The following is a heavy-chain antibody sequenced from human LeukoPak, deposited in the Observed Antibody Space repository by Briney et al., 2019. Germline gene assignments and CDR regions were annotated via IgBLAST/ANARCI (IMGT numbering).Heavy chain of an antibody. V-gene: IGHV1-18*01. CDR2: ISAYNGNT. D-gene: IGHD7-27*01. J-gene: IGHJ3*02. Sequence: ASVKVSCKASGYTFTSYGISWVRQAPGQGLEWMGWISAYNGNTNYAQKLQGRVTMTTDTSTSTAYMELRSLRSDDTAVYYCASRGPRVDTGDDAFDIWGQGTMVTVSS. CDR1: GYTFTSYG. CDR3: ASRGPRVDTGDDAFDI.